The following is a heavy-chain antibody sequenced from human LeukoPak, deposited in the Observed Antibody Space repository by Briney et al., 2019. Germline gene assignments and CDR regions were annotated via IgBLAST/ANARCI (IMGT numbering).Heavy chain of an antibody. CDR2: TNHSGST. Sequence: GSLRLSCAASGFTFSSYSMNWVRQSPGKGLEWIGETNHSGSTNYNLSLKSRVTISADTSKNQFSLKLSSVTAADTAVYYCARVQAAGDGYYFDFWGQGTLVTVSS. D-gene: IGHD7-27*01. J-gene: IGHJ4*02. CDR1: GFTFSSYS. CDR3: ARVQAAGDGYYFDF. V-gene: IGHV4-34*01.